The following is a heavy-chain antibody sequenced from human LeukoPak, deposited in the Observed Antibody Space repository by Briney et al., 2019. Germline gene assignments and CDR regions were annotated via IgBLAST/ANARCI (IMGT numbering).Heavy chain of an antibody. V-gene: IGHV4-30-2*01. CDR3: AREPHCSGGSGYSRGFPFE. D-gene: IGHD2-15*01. J-gene: IGHJ4*02. Sequence: PSETLSLTCAVSGGSISSGGYSWSWIRQPPGKGLEWIGYIYHSGSTYYNPSLKSRVTISVDRSKNQFSLKLSSVTAADTAVYYCAREPHCSGGSGYSRGFPFEWGQGTLVTVSS. CDR1: GGSISSGGYS. CDR2: IYHSGST.